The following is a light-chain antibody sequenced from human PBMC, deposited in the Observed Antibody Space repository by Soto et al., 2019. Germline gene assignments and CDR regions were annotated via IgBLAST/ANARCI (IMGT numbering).Light chain of an antibody. CDR2: DVS. CDR1: SSDVGGYNY. CDR3: CSYAGSVV. J-gene: IGLJ2*01. Sequence: QSALTQPRSVSGSPGQSVTISCTGTSSDVGGYNYVSWYQQHPGKAPKLMIYDVSKRPSGGPDRFSGSKSGNTDSLTISGLQAEDEADYYCCSYAGSVVFGGGTKLTVL. V-gene: IGLV2-11*01.